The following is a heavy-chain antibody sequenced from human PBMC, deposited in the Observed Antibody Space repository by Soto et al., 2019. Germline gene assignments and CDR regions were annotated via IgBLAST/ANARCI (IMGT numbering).Heavy chain of an antibody. D-gene: IGHD3-10*01. Sequence: LRLSCAASGLTFSSFAMRWVRQAPGKGLEWVSGISGSGGNTYYADSVKGRFTISRDNSKNTLYLQMNSLRAEDTAVYYCAKAYGSGSYYRHFDYWGQGTLVTVSS. J-gene: IGHJ4*02. CDR2: ISGSGGNT. CDR3: AKAYGSGSYYRHFDY. V-gene: IGHV3-23*01. CDR1: GLTFSSFA.